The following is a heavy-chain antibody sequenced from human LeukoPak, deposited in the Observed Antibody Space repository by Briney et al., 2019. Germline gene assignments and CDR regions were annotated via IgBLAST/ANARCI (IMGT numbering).Heavy chain of an antibody. CDR2: IIPIFGTA. CDR3: AREFGGNSVWFDP. CDR1: GGTFSIYA. Sequence: GASVKVSCKASGGTFSIYAISWVRQAPGQGLEWMGGIIPIFGTANYAQKFQGRVTITADESTSTACMELSSLRSEDTAVYYCAREFGGNSVWFDPWGQGTLVTVSS. J-gene: IGHJ5*02. V-gene: IGHV1-69*13. D-gene: IGHD4-23*01.